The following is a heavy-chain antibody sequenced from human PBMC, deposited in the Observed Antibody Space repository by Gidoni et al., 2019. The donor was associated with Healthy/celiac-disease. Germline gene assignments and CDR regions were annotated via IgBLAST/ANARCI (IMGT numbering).Heavy chain of an antibody. V-gene: IGHV3-23*01. CDR3: AKDRFVRYFDWLLARSDLDY. Sequence: EVQLLESGGGLVQPGGSLRLSCAASGFTFSSYAMSWVRQAPGKGLEWVSAISGSGGSTYYADSVKGRFTISRDNAKNTLYLQMNSLRAEDTAVYYCAKDRFVRYFDWLLARSDLDYWGQGTLVTVSS. CDR1: GFTFSSYA. CDR2: ISGSGGST. D-gene: IGHD3-9*01. J-gene: IGHJ4*02.